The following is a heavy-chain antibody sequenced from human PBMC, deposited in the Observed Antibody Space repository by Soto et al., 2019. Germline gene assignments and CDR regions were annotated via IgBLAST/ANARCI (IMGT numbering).Heavy chain of an antibody. V-gene: IGHV4-31*03. CDR2: IYYSGST. Sequence: QVQLQESGPGLVKPSQTLSLTCTVSGGSISSGGYYWSWIRQHPGKGLEWIGYIYYSGSTYFNPSLKSGVTISVETSKNQFSLKLSSVTAAVTAVYYCAREPKSPFFDYWGQGTLVTVSS. CDR1: GGSISSGGYY. J-gene: IGHJ4*02. CDR3: AREPKSPFFDY.